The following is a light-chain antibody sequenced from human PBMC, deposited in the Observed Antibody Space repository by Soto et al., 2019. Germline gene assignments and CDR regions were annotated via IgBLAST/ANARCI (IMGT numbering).Light chain of an antibody. Sequence: EIVLTQSPGTLSLSPGQRATLSCRASESLTRGSLAWYQQKPGQTPRLLIHGASSRATGIPDRFSGSGSGTDFTLTINRLEPEDFAVYWCQQYARSPWTFGQGTKVEIK. CDR1: ESLTRGS. CDR3: QQYARSPWT. V-gene: IGKV3-20*01. CDR2: GAS. J-gene: IGKJ1*01.